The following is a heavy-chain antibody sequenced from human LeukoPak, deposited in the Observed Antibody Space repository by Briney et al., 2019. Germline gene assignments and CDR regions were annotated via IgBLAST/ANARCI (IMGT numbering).Heavy chain of an antibody. J-gene: IGHJ4*02. V-gene: IGHV4-61*02. D-gene: IGHD6-19*01. CDR1: GGSISSGSYY. CDR3: ARGHSSGRLYFDC. Sequence: SQTLSLTCTVSGGSISSGSYYWSWIRQPAGKGLEWIGRIYTSGSTNYSPSLKSRVTISADTSKNQFSLKLSSVTAADTAAYYCARGHSSGRLYFDCWGQGTLVTVSS. CDR2: IYTSGST.